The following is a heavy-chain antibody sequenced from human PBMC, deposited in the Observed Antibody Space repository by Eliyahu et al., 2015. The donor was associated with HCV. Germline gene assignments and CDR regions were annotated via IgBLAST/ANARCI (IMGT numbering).Heavy chain of an antibody. CDR2: IDPSDSYT. D-gene: IGHD6-13*01. Sequence: EVQLVQSGAEVKKPGESLRISCKGSGXSFTSYWISWVRQMPGKGLEWMGRIDPSDSYTNYSPSFQGHVTISADKSISTAYLQWSSLKASDTAMYYCARQAAAGTGYYYGMDVWGQGTTVTVSS. V-gene: IGHV5-10-1*03. CDR1: GXSFTSYW. J-gene: IGHJ6*02. CDR3: ARQAAAGTGYYYGMDV.